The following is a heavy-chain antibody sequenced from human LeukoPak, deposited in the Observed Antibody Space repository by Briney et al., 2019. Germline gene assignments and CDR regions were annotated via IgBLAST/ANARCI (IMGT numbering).Heavy chain of an antibody. CDR2: IYYSGST. CDR1: GGSISSSNYY. J-gene: IGHJ4*02. V-gene: IGHV4-39*07. D-gene: IGHD3-9*01. Sequence: SETLSLTCTVSGGSISSSNYYWGWIRQPPGKGPEWIGSIYYSGSTYYNPSLKSRVTISVDTSKNQFSLKLSSVTAADTAVYYCARVGGYYDILTGYYQAYFDYWGQGTLVTISS. CDR3: ARVGGYYDILTGYYQAYFDY.